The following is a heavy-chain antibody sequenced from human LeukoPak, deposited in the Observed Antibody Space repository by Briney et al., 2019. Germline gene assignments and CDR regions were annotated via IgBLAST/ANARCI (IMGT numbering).Heavy chain of an antibody. CDR1: GASISNYY. V-gene: IGHV4-4*07. CDR3: ARDLGITFGGAEPSGFDL. J-gene: IGHJ2*01. CDR2: IYTSATT. Sequence: SETLSLTCTVSGASISNYYWSWIRQPAGKGLEWLGRIYTSATTIYNPSLKSRVTMSLDTSNNQFSLKLTSVTAADTAVYYCARDLGITFGGAEPSGFDLWGRGTLVTVSS. D-gene: IGHD3-16*01.